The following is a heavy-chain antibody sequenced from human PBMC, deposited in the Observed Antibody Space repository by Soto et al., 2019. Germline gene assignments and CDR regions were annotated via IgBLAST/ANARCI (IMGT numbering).Heavy chain of an antibody. Sequence: QLQLQESGPGLVKPSETLSLTCTVSGGSISSSSYYWGWIRQPPWKGLAWIGRIYYSGSTYYNPSLKSRVTISVDTSKNQFSLKLSSVTAADTAVYYCARRGSSSWYGYWGQGTLVTVSS. J-gene: IGHJ4*02. CDR1: GGSISSSSYY. CDR2: IYYSGST. CDR3: ARRGSSSWYGY. V-gene: IGHV4-39*01. D-gene: IGHD6-13*01.